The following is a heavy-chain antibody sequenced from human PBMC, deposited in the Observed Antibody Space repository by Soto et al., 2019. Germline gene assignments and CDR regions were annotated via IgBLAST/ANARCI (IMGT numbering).Heavy chain of an antibody. D-gene: IGHD3-3*01. CDR3: ATSDFWSGFPPYYYYGMDV. CDR2: ISYDGSNK. V-gene: IGHV3-30-3*01. Sequence: ESGGGVVQPGRSLRLSCAASGFTFSSYAMHWVRQAPGKGLEWVAVISYDGSNKYYADSVKGRFTIPRDNSKNTLYLQMNSLRAEDTAVYYCATSDFWSGFPPYYYYGMDVWGQGTTVTVSS. J-gene: IGHJ6*02. CDR1: GFTFSSYA.